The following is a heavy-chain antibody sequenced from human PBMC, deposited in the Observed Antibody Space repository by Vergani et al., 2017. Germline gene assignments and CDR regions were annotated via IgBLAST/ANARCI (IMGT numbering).Heavy chain of an antibody. CDR1: GGSISSYY. J-gene: IGHJ6*02. D-gene: IGHD2-2*01. Sequence: QVQLQASGPGLVKPSETLSLTCTVSGGSISSYYWSWIRQPPGKGLEWIGYIYYSGSTNYNPSLKSRVTISVDTSKNQFSLKLSSVTAADTAVYYCASSRYCSSTSCYPNYYYYYGMDVWGQGTTVTVSS. CDR2: IYYSGST. V-gene: IGHV4-59*01. CDR3: ASSRYCSSTSCYPNYYYYYGMDV.